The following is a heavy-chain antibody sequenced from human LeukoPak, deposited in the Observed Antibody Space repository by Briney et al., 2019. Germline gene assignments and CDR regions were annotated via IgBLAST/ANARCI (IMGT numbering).Heavy chain of an antibody. J-gene: IGHJ4*02. D-gene: IGHD6-13*01. CDR2: ISWNSGSI. V-gene: IGHV3-9*01. CDR1: GFTFDDYA. CDR3: AIGYSSSWFLFDY. Sequence: GRSLRLSCAASGFTFDDYAMHWVRHAPGKGLEWVSGISWNSGSIGYADSVKGRFTISRDNAKNSLYLQMNSLRAEDTALYYCAIGYSSSWFLFDYWGQGTLVTVSS.